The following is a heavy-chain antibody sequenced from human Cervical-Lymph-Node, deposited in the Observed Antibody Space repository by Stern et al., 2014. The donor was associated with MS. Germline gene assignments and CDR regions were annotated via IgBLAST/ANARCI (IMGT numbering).Heavy chain of an antibody. CDR1: GFTFSSYS. J-gene: IGHJ4*02. D-gene: IGHD3-22*01. V-gene: IGHV3-30*01. Sequence: VQLXXSGGGVVQPGRSLRLSCATSGFTFSSYSMHWVRQAPGKGLEWVTTISFDGREKFYADSVKGRFTISRDSSKNAGFVQXNSLRAEDTAVXYCARGMRYDDSGYYFDNWGRGTLITVSS. CDR2: ISFDGREK. CDR3: ARGMRYDDSGYYFDN.